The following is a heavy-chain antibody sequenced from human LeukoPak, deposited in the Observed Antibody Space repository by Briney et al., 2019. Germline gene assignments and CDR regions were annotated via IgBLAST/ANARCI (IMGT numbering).Heavy chain of an antibody. CDR2: INPNSGGT. J-gene: IGHJ4*02. CDR1: GYTFTGYY. CDR3: ARRYGSGSLDY. D-gene: IGHD3-10*01. V-gene: IGHV1-2*02. Sequence: ASVKVSCKASGYTFTGYYMHWVRQAPGQGLELMGWINPNSGGTNYAQKFQGRVTMTRDTSISTAYMELSRPRSDDTAVYYCARRYGSGSLDYWGQGTLVTVSS.